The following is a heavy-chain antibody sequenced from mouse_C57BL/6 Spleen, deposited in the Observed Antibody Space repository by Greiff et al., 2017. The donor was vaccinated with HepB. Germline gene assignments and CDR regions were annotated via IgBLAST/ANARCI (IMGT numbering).Heavy chain of an antibody. V-gene: IGHV1-5*01. CDR2: IYPGNSDT. CDR1: GYTFTSYW. D-gene: IGHD3-2*02. J-gene: IGHJ2*01. Sequence: EVQLQQSGTVLARPGASVKMSCKTSGYTFTSYWMHWVKQRPGQGLEWIGAIYPGNSDTSYNQKFKGKAKLTAVTSASTAYMELSSLTNEDSAVYYCTRSIYSSGYVGYWGQGTTLTVSS. CDR3: TRSIYSSGYVGY.